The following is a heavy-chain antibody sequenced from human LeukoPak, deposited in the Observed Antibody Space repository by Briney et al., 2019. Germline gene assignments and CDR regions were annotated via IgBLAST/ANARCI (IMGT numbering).Heavy chain of an antibody. CDR1: GFTFSSYW. CDR2: INSDGSST. J-gene: IGHJ4*02. D-gene: IGHD4-17*01. Sequence: GGSLRLSCAASGFTFSSYWMHWVRQAPGKGLMWVSRINSDGSSTTYADSVKGRFTISRDNTKNTLYLQMDSLRAEDTAVYYCARDINGDYSYWGQGTLVTVSS. V-gene: IGHV3-74*01. CDR3: ARDINGDYSY.